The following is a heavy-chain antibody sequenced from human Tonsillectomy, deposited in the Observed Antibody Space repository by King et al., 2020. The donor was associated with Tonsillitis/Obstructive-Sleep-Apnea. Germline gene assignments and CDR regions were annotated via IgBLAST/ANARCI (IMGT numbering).Heavy chain of an antibody. CDR1: GFTFSTYA. Sequence: VQLVESGGGVVQPGRSLRLSCAASGFTFSTYAMHWVRQAPGKGLEWVAVISYDGSNKYYADSVKGRFTISRDNSKNTLYLQMNSLRAEDTAVYYCARDGHDSGTEALYYFDYWGQGTLVTVSS. CDR2: ISYDGSNK. CDR3: ARDGHDSGTEALYYFDY. V-gene: IGHV3-30*04. D-gene: IGHD3-10*01. J-gene: IGHJ4*02.